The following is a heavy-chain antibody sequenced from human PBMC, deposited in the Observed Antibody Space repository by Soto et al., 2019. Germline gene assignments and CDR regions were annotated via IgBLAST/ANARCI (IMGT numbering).Heavy chain of an antibody. D-gene: IGHD1-26*01. CDR2: IYSGGNT. J-gene: IGHJ4*02. Sequence: GXSLILSLAASLFTFNSAYMSWVRQAPGKGLEWVSVIYSGGNTYYSDSVKGRFTISRDTSKNTLHLQMNSLRAEDTAVYYCARASGSRLFDYWGQGALVTVYS. CDR3: ARASGSRLFDY. V-gene: IGHV3-53*01. CDR1: LFTFNSAY.